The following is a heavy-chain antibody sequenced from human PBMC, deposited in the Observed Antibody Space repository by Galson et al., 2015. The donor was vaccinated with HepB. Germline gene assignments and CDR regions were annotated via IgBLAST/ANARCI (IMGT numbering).Heavy chain of an antibody. Sequence: SLRLSCAASGFTFSSYAMHWVRQAPGKGLEWVAVISYDGSNKYYADSVKGRFTISRDNSKNTLYLQMNSLRAEDTAVYYCARDEYSSSWAFDYWGQGTLVTVSS. CDR3: ARDEYSSSWAFDY. CDR2: ISYDGSNK. J-gene: IGHJ4*02. V-gene: IGHV3-30*04. CDR1: GFTFSSYA. D-gene: IGHD6-13*01.